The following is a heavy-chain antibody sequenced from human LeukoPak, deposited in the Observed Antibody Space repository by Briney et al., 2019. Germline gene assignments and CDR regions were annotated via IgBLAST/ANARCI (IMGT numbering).Heavy chain of an antibody. Sequence: PGGSLRLSCAASGFTFSSYAMHWVRQAPGKGLEWVSAISGSGGGTYYADSVKGRFTISRDSSKNTLYLQMNSLRAEDTAVYYCAKDSGSSWFKGVFDIWGQGTMVTVSS. CDR3: AKDSGSSWFKGVFDI. D-gene: IGHD6-13*01. CDR1: GFTFSSYA. V-gene: IGHV3-23*01. CDR2: ISGSGGGT. J-gene: IGHJ3*02.